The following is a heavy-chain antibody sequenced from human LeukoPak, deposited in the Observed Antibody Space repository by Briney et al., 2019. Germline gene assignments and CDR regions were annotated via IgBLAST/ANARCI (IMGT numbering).Heavy chain of an antibody. V-gene: IGHV3-48*03. CDR3: AKDRLRSGPDYGGPYYFDY. J-gene: IGHJ4*02. D-gene: IGHD4-23*01. CDR2: ISSSGSTI. CDR1: GFTFSSYE. Sequence: GGSLRLSCAASGFTFSSYEMNWVRQAPGKGLEWVSYISSSGSTIYYADSVKGRFTISRDNSKNTLYLQMNSLRAEDTAVYYCAKDRLRSGPDYGGPYYFDYWGQGTLVTVSS.